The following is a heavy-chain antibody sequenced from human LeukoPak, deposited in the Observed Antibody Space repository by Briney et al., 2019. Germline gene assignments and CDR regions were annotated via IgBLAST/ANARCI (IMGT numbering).Heavy chain of an antibody. CDR3: ASGYSYGDGTYYFDY. Sequence: ASVKVSCTASGGTFSSYAISWVRQAPGQGLEWMGRIIPIFGIANYAQKFQGRVTITADKSTSTAYMELSSLRSEDTAVYYCASGYSYGDGTYYFDYWGQGTLVTVSS. CDR2: IIPIFGIA. D-gene: IGHD5-18*01. J-gene: IGHJ4*02. CDR1: GGTFSSYA. V-gene: IGHV1-69*04.